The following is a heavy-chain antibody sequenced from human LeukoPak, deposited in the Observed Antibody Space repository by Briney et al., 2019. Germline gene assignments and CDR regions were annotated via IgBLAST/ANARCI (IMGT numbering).Heavy chain of an antibody. J-gene: IGHJ5*02. CDR1: GYSFTSYW. D-gene: IGHD3-16*01. CDR2: IYPGDSDT. CDR3: ARLEEDLTLGVAGYWFVP. Sequence: AESLKISCKGSGYSFTSYWIGWVRQMPGKGLEWMGIIYPGDSDTRYSPSFQGQVTISADKSINTAYLQWSSLRASDTAIYYCARLEEDLTLGVAGYWFVPWGQGTLVTVSS. V-gene: IGHV5-51*01.